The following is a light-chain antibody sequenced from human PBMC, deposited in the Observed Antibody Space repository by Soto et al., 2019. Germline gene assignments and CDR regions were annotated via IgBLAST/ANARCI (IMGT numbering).Light chain of an antibody. V-gene: IGKV1-39*01. CDR2: AAS. CDR1: QIISSY. Sequence: DIQMTQSPSSLSASVGDRVTITCRASQIISSYLNWYQQKPEKAPKFLIYAASSLQSGVPSRFSGSGSGTDFTLTISSLRSEDFATYYCQQSYSAPSTFGPGTKVDIK. CDR3: QQSYSAPST. J-gene: IGKJ3*01.